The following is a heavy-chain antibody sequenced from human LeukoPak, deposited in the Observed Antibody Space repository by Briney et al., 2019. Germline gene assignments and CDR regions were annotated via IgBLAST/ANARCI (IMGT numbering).Heavy chain of an antibody. CDR3: ARRVHTIFGVVIIRGAFDI. CDR1: GYTFTGYY. Sequence: ASVKVSCKASGYTFTGYYMHWVRQAPGQGLEWMGWINPNSGGTNYAQKFQGRVTMTRDTSISTAYMELSRLRSDDTAVYYCARRVHTIFGVVIIRGAFDIWGQGTMVTVSS. J-gene: IGHJ3*02. D-gene: IGHD3-3*01. CDR2: INPNSGGT. V-gene: IGHV1-2*02.